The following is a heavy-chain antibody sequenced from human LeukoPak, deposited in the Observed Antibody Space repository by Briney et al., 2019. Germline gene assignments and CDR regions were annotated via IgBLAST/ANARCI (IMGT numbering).Heavy chain of an antibody. V-gene: IGHV3-49*04. D-gene: IGHD2-2*01. CDR3: ARRRSSTNYSYYGMDV. CDR1: GFIFDDYA. CDR2: IRSPNYDATT. J-gene: IGHJ6*04. Sequence: GGSLRLSCTTSGFIFDDYAVNWVRQAPGKGLEWLSLIRSPNYDATTEYAASVKGRFTISRDDSKGIAYLHMTSLSSEDTAVYYCARRRSSTNYSYYGMDVWGKGTTVTVSS.